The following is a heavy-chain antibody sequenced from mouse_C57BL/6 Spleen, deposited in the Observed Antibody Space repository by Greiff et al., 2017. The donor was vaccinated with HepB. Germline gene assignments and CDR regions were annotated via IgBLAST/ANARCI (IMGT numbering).Heavy chain of an antibody. D-gene: IGHD1-1*01. CDR3: ARGDYGSSPYAMDY. CDR1: GYSITSGYD. V-gene: IGHV3-1*01. CDR2: ISYSGST. J-gene: IGHJ4*01. Sequence: EVKVEESGPGMVKPSQSLSLTCTVTGYSITSGYDWHWIRHFPGNKLEWMGYISYSGSTNFNPSLKSRISITNDTSKNHFFLKLNSVTTEDTATYYCARGDYGSSPYAMDYWGQGTSVTVSS.